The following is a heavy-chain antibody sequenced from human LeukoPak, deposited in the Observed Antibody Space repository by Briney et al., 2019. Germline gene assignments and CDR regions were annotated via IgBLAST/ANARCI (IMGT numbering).Heavy chain of an antibody. J-gene: IGHJ4*02. CDR3: ARAIGPEYNSGWYYYFDY. CDR2: INSDGSST. V-gene: IGHV3-74*01. D-gene: IGHD6-19*01. Sequence: PGGSLRLSCAASGFTFSSYWMHWVRQAPGKGLVWVSRINSDGSSTSYADSVKGRFTISRDNAKNTLFLQMNSLRAEDTAVYYCARAIGPEYNSGWYYYFDYWGQGTLVTASS. CDR1: GFTFSSYW.